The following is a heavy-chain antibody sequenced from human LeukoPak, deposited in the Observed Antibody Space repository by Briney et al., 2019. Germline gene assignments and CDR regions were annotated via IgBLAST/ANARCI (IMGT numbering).Heavy chain of an antibody. CDR1: GFTFSTYI. Sequence: GGSLRLSCAASGFTFSTYIMNWVRQAPGKGLEWVSSISSSGSYIDYADSVKGRFTISRDNAKNSLCLQMNSLRVEDTAVYYRARGAIYDSSGYRWFDPWGQGTLVTVSS. CDR3: ARGAIYDSSGYRWFDP. J-gene: IGHJ5*02. D-gene: IGHD3-22*01. CDR2: ISSSGSYI. V-gene: IGHV3-21*01.